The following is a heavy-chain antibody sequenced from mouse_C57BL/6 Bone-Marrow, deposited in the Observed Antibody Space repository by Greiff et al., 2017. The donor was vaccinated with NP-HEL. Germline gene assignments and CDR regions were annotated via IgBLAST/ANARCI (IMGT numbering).Heavy chain of an antibody. D-gene: IGHD2-3*01. CDR1: GFSLTSYG. CDR3: AKHRVYDGYYVPFAY. CDR2: IGGGGST. J-gene: IGHJ3*01. V-gene: IGHV2-9*01. Sequence: VNVVESGPGLVAPSQSLSITCTVSGFSLTSYGVDWVRQPPGKGLEWLGVIGGGGSTNYNSALMSRLSISKDNSKSQVFLKMNSLQTDDTAMYYCAKHRVYDGYYVPFAYWGQGTLVTVSA.